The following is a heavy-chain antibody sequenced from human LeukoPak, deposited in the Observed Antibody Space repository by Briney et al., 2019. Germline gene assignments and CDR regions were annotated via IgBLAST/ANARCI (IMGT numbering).Heavy chain of an antibody. CDR2: ISSSSSYI. CDR3: ARDRNDILTGYTAFDI. J-gene: IGHJ3*02. D-gene: IGHD3-9*01. V-gene: IGHV3-21*01. Sequence: SGGSLILSCAASGFTFSSYSMNWVRQAPGKGLEWVSSISSSSSYIYYADSVKGRFTISRDNAKNSLYLQMNSLRAEDTAVYYCARDRNDILTGYTAFDIWGQGTMVTVSS. CDR1: GFTFSSYS.